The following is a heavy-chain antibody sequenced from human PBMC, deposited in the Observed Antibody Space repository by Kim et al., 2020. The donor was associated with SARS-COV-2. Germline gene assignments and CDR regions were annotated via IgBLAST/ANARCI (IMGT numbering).Heavy chain of an antibody. CDR1: GYTFTGYY. J-gene: IGHJ1*01. Sequence: ASVKVSCKASGYTFTGYYIHWVRQAPGQGLEWMGWINPNSGGTNYAQKFQGRVTMTRDTSISTSYMELSRLRSDDTALYYCARDCGGDCWEYFHHWGQGTLVTVSS. CDR3: ARDCGGDCWEYFHH. CDR2: INPNSGGT. V-gene: IGHV1-2*02. D-gene: IGHD2-21*02.